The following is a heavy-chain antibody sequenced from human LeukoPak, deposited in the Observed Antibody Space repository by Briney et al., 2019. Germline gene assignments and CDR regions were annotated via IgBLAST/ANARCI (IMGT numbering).Heavy chain of an antibody. CDR3: ATTTHRTSDAFDI. CDR1: GYTFTSYG. D-gene: IGHD1-7*01. Sequence: ASVKVSCKASGYTFTSYGISWVRQAPGQGLEWMGWISSYNGNTNYAQKLQGRVTMTTDTSTTTAYMELKSLRSDDTAVYYCATTTHRTSDAFDIWGQGAMVTVSS. CDR2: ISSYNGNT. J-gene: IGHJ3*02. V-gene: IGHV1-18*01.